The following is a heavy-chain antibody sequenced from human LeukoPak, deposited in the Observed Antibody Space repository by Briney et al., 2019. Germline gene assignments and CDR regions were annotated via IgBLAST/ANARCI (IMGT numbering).Heavy chain of an antibody. CDR3: ARKLGHYCQYMDV. D-gene: IGHD3-3*02. CDR1: GFTFSTYW. V-gene: IGHV3-7*01. CDR2: IKQDGSEK. Sequence: PGGSLRLSCAASGFTFSTYWMTWVRQAPGKGLEWVANIKQDGSEKYYVDSMKGRFTVSRDNAKNSLYLQMNSLRAEDTAVYYCARKLGHYCQYMDVWGKGTTVTVSS. J-gene: IGHJ6*03.